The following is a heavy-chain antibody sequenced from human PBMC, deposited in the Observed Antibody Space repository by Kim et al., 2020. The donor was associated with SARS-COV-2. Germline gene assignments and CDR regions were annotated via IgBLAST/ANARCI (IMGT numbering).Heavy chain of an antibody. CDR3: AKTRIAAAGPPYYYYYGMDV. CDR1: GFTFSSYA. J-gene: IGHJ6*02. V-gene: IGHV3-23*01. CDR2: ISGSGGST. Sequence: GGSLRLSCAASGFTFSSYAMSWVRQAPGKGLEWVSAISGSGGSTYYADSVKGRFTISRDNSKNTLYLQMNSLRAEDTAVYYCAKTRIAAAGPPYYYYYGMDVWGQGTTVTVSS. D-gene: IGHD6-13*01.